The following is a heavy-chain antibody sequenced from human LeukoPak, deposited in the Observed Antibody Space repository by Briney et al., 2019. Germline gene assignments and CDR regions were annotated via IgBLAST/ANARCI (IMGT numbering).Heavy chain of an antibody. J-gene: IGHJ5*02. V-gene: IGHV4-59*08. CDR1: GGSISSYY. CDR2: IYYSGST. CDR3: ARHTDILTGYYAVDP. Sequence: SETLSLTCTVSGGSISSYYWSWIRQPPGKGLEWIGYIYYSGSTNYNPSLKSRVTISVDTSKNQFSLKLSSVTAADTAVYYCARHTDILTGYYAVDPWGQGTLVTVSS. D-gene: IGHD3-9*01.